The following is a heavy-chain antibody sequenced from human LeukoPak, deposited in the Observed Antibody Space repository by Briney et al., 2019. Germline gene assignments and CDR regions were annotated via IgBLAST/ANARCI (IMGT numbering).Heavy chain of an antibody. Sequence: GASVKVSCKASGYTFTSYDISWVRQAPGQGLEWMGWISAYNGNTNYAQKLQGRVTMTRNTSISTAYMELSSLRSEDTAVYYCARGRAGGNRLRKTYYFDYWGQGTLVTVSS. V-gene: IGHV1-18*01. J-gene: IGHJ4*02. CDR1: GYTFTSYD. CDR3: ARGRAGGNRLRKTYYFDY. CDR2: ISAYNGNT. D-gene: IGHD4-17*01.